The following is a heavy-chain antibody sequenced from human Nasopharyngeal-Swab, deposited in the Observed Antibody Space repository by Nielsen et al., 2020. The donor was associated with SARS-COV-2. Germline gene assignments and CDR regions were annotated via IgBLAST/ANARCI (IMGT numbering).Heavy chain of an antibody. D-gene: IGHD6-13*01. V-gene: IGHV3-33*01. J-gene: IGHJ6*02. Sequence: SPKIPCAASGFTHSSYGMHWVRQAPGKGLEWVAVIWYDGSHKYYADSVKRRFTISRDNSKNTLYLQMNSLRAEDTAVYYCARDEGYSSSWYYYYYYGMDVWGQGTTVTVSS. CDR2: IWYDGSHK. CDR1: GFTHSSYG. CDR3: ARDEGYSSSWYYYYYYGMDV.